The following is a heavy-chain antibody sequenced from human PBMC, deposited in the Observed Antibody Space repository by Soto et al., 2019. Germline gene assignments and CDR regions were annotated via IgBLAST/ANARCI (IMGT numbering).Heavy chain of an antibody. J-gene: IGHJ2*01. CDR3: ARRGAVSGGSYGYFNL. Sequence: SETLSLTCTVTGSINNYYWSWIRQPPGKGLEWIGYIYYSGSTYYNPSLKSRVTISVDTSRNQFSLKLSSLTAADSAVYYCARRGAVSGGSYGYFNLWGRGPRVTVSS. D-gene: IGHD6-19*01. CDR1: GSINNYY. V-gene: IGHV4-59*04. CDR2: IYYSGST.